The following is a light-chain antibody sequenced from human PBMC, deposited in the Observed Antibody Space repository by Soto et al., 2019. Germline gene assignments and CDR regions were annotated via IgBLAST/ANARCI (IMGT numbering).Light chain of an antibody. CDR1: SSDVGGYNY. V-gene: IGLV2-14*01. Sequence: QAASVSGSPGQSITISCTGTSSDVGGYNYVSWYQQHPGKAPNLMISEVSNRPSGVSNRFSGSKSGNTASLTIAGLQAEDEADYYCSSYTSSSTLVFGGGTKLTVL. J-gene: IGLJ2*01. CDR2: EVS. CDR3: SSYTSSSTLV.